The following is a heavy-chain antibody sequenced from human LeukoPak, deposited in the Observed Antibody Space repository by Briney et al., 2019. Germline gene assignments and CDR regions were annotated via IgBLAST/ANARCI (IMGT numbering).Heavy chain of an antibody. V-gene: IGHV4-59*01. CDR2: IYYSGST. CDR3: ARYSGSYYVDAFDI. J-gene: IGHJ3*02. Sequence: SETLSLTCTVSGGSISSYCWSWIRQPPGKGLEWIGYIYYSGSTNYNPSLKSRVTISVDTSKNQFSLKLSSVTAADTAVYYCARYSGSYYVDAFDIWGQGTMVTVSS. D-gene: IGHD1-26*01. CDR1: GGSISSYC.